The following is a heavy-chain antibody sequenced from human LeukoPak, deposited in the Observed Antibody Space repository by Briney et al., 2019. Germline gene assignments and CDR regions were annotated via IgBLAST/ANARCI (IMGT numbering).Heavy chain of an antibody. J-gene: IGHJ4*02. CDR2: INDDGSRT. Sequence: GGSLRLSCAASGXSFSSYWMHWVRQDPGKGLVWVSSINDDGSRTSYADSVKGRFTISRDNAKNTVFLQMNSLRAEDTAVYYCRTYRWGDSFEFWGQGTLVTVSS. CDR3: RTYRWGDSFEF. D-gene: IGHD3-16*01. V-gene: IGHV3-74*01. CDR1: GXSFSSYW.